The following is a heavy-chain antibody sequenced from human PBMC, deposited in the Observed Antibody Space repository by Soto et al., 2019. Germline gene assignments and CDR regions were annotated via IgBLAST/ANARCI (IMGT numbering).Heavy chain of an antibody. CDR2: VNHSGSI. CDR1: GGSFSGYY. CDR3: ARGITTIAAVQGDAPDNYYFDS. V-gene: IGHV4-34*01. J-gene: IGHJ4*02. Sequence: AVYGGSFSGYYWSWIRQPPGKGLEWIGEVNHSGSINQNLSLKSRVTISVDTSKNQFSLKLKSVTAADTAVYYCARGITTIAAVQGDAPDNYYFDSWGQGTLVTVSS. D-gene: IGHD6-25*01.